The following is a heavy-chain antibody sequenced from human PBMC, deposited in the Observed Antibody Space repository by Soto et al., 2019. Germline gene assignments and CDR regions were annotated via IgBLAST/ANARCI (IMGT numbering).Heavy chain of an antibody. CDR1: GYTLTALS. CDR2: FLPEAGET. V-gene: IGHV1-24*01. D-gene: IGHD3-10*01. J-gene: IGHJ3*02. CDR3: ATDRGDVFDI. Sequence: QVQLVQSGAEVKKPGASVKVSCRVSGYTLTALSIHWVRQTPEKGLEWLGGFLPEAGETVYAQKFQGRVTLTEDTSTDTAYMDLSGLRSEDTGLYYCATDRGDVFDIWGQGTMVTVSS.